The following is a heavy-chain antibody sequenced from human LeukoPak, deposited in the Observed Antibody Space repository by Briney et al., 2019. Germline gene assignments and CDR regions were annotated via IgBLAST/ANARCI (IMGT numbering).Heavy chain of an antibody. CDR3: ARGKAIERDFDY. Sequence: SETLSLTCTVSGGSISSGGYYWSWIRQHPGKGLEWIGYIYYSGSTYYNPSLKSRVTISVDTSKNQFSLKLSSVTAADTAVYYCARGKAIERDFDYWGQGTQVTVSS. CDR2: IYYSGST. V-gene: IGHV4-31*03. CDR1: GGSISSGGYY. J-gene: IGHJ4*02. D-gene: IGHD2-2*01.